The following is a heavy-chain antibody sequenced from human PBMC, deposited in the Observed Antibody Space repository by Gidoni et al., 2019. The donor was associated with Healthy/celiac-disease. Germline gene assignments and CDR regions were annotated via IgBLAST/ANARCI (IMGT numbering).Heavy chain of an antibody. D-gene: IGHD3-22*01. V-gene: IGHV3-30*01. J-gene: IGHJ4*02. CDR2: ISYDGSNK. CDR3: ARDVYDSSGYPIGFLDY. CDR1: GFTFSSYA. Sequence: QVQLVESGGGVVQPGRSLRLSCAASGFTFSSYAMHWVRQAPGKGLEWVAVISYDGSNKYYADSVKGRFTISRDNSKNTLYLQMNSLRAEDTAVYYCARDVYDSSGYPIGFLDYWGQGTLVTVSS.